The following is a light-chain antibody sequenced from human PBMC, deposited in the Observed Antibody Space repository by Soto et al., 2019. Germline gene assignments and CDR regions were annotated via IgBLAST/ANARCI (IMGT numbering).Light chain of an antibody. CDR2: AAS. V-gene: IGKV1-12*01. CDR3: QQANSFPLT. J-gene: IGKJ4*01. Sequence: DIQLSQSPYSVSAYVEARVALTGLASQGISSWLAWYQQKPGKAPNLLIYAASSLHSGVPSRFSGSGSGTDFTLTISSLQPEDFATYYCQQANSFPLTFGGGTMVDIK. CDR1: QGISSW.